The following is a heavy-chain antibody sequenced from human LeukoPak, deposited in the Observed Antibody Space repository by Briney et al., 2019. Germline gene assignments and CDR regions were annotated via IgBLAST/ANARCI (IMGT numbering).Heavy chain of an antibody. D-gene: IGHD1-7*01. V-gene: IGHV3-30*02. J-gene: IGHJ4*02. Sequence: GGSLRLSCAASGFTFSTYGMHWVRQAPGKGLEWVAFIRYDGSNKYYADSVKGRFTISRDNSKNTLYLQLNSLRAEDTAVYFCAKESTGSTSLDYWGQGTLVTVSS. CDR3: AKESTGSTSLDY. CDR1: GFTFSTYG. CDR2: IRYDGSNK.